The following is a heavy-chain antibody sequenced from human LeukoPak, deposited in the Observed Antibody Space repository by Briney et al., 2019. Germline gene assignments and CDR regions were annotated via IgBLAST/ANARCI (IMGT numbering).Heavy chain of an antibody. CDR2: SRSRAHGGTT. D-gene: IGHD2-2*01. J-gene: IGHJ6*03. CDR3: SRVERSSINNYYYYMAV. V-gene: IGHV3-49*03. Sequence: GWSLRLSCTGFGFSFGDNAIIWFRQSPGKGLEWVSLSRSRAHGGTTDYAASVMGGFTMSRDDSKNIAYLQMDSLETEDTAVYYCSRVERSSINNYYYYMAVWGKGTSVTVSS. CDR1: GFSFGDNA.